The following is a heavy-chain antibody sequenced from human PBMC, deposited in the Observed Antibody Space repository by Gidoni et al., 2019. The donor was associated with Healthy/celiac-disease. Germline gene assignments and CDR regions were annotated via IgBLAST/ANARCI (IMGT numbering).Heavy chain of an antibody. CDR3: TTDSYYDFWSGYYQTPDY. CDR1: GFTFSNAW. J-gene: IGHJ4*02. V-gene: IGHV3-15*01. CDR2: IKSKTDGGTT. Sequence: EVQLVESGGGLVKPGGSLRLSCAASGFTFSNAWMRWVRQAPGKGLEWVGRIKSKTDGGTTDYAAPVKGRFTISRDDSKNTLYLQMNSLKTEDTAVYYCTTDSYYDFWSGYYQTPDYWGQGTLVTVSS. D-gene: IGHD3-3*01.